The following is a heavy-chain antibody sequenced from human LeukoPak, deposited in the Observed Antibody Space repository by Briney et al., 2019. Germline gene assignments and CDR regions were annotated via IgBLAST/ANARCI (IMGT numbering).Heavy chain of an antibody. CDR1: GGSISSYY. D-gene: IGHD2-15*01. CDR3: ASMISRAGYGNWFDP. J-gene: IGHJ5*02. V-gene: IGHV4-59*01. Sequence: PSQTLSLTCTVSGGSISSYYWSWIRQPPGKGLEWIGYIYYSGSTNYNPSLKSRVTISVDTSKNQFSLKLSSVTAADTAVYYCASMISRAGYGNWFDPWGQGTLVTLSS. CDR2: IYYSGST.